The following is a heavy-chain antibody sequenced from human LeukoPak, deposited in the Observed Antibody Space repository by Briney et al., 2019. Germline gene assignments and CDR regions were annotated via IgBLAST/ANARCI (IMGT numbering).Heavy chain of an antibody. CDR1: GGSISSGGYY. V-gene: IGHV4-31*03. J-gene: IGHJ4*02. D-gene: IGHD6-13*01. CDR3: ARATETGIAATGGVNY. Sequence: SETLSLTCTVSGGSISSGGYYWSWIRQHPGKGLEWIGYIYYSGSTYYNPSLKSRVTISVDTSKNQFSLKLSSVTAADTAVYYCARATETGIAATGGVNYWGQGTLVTVSS. CDR2: IYYSGST.